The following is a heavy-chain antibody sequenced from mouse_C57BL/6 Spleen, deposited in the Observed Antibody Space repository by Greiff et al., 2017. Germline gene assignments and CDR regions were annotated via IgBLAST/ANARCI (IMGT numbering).Heavy chain of an antibody. D-gene: IGHD2-5*01. CDR3: TREDSNYPFDY. J-gene: IGHJ2*01. CDR1: GFTFSDYY. Sequence: EVQLVESEGGLVQPGSSMKLSCTASGFTFSDYYMAWVRQVPEKGLEWVANINYDGSSTYYLDSLKSRFIISRDNAKNIRYLQMSSLKSEDTATYYCTREDSNYPFDYWGQGTTLTVSS. CDR2: INYDGSST. V-gene: IGHV5-16*01.